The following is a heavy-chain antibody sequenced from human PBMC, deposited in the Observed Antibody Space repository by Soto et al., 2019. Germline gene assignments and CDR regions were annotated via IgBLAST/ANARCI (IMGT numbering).Heavy chain of an antibody. J-gene: IGHJ4*02. CDR1: GGTFSSYT. V-gene: IGHV1-69*02. D-gene: IGHD3-10*01. CDR2: IIPILGIA. CDR3: AIGRMVRGVIIVRDY. Sequence: QVQLVQSGAEVKKPGSSVKVSCKASGGTFSSYTISWVRQAPGQGLEWMGRIIPILGIANYAQKFRGRVTITADKSTSTAYMELSSLRSEDTAVYYCAIGRMVRGVIIVRDYWGQGTLVTVSS.